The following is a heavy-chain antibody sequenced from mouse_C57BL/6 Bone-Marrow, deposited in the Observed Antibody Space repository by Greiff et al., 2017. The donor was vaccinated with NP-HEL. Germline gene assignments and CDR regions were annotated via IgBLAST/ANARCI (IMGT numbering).Heavy chain of an antibody. CDR1: GFTFSDYY. Sequence: EVQLQESGGGLVQPGGSLKLSCAASGFTFSDYYMYWVRQTPEKRLEWVAYISNGGGSTYSPDTVKGRFTISRDNAKNTLYLQMSRLKSEDTAMYYCARQTPFYYYGSSWYFDVWGTGTTVTVSS. CDR3: ARQTPFYYYGSSWYFDV. CDR2: ISNGGGST. V-gene: IGHV5-12*01. J-gene: IGHJ1*03. D-gene: IGHD1-1*01.